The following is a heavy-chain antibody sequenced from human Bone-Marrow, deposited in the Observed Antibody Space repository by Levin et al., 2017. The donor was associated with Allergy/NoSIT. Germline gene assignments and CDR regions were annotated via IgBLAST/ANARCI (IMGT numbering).Heavy chain of an antibody. Sequence: PSETLSLTCTVSGGSISSGYSWGWIRQPPGKGLEWMGSISQSGSTHYNPSLKSRVTISLDTSKNQFSLGLSSVTAADTAVYFCTRTLGYCSGDSCYYYFDHWGQGALVTVSS. CDR2: ISQSGST. D-gene: IGHD2-15*01. V-gene: IGHV4-38-2*02. CDR3: TRTLGYCSGDSCYYYFDH. CDR1: GGSISSGYS. J-gene: IGHJ4*02.